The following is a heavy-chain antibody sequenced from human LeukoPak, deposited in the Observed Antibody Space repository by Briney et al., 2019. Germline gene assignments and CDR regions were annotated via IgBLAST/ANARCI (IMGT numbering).Heavy chain of an antibody. CDR2: INHSGST. V-gene: IGHV4-34*01. J-gene: IGHJ4*02. D-gene: IGHD3-22*01. Sequence: GEINHSGSTNYNPSLKSRVTISVDTSKNQFSLKLSSATAADTAVYYCASGYDSSGYIPLAYWGQGTLVTVSS. CDR3: ASGYDSSGYIPLAY.